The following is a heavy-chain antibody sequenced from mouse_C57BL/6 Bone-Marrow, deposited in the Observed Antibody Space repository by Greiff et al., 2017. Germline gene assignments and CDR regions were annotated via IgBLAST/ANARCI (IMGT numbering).Heavy chain of an antibody. CDR2: IYPRSGNT. Sequence: QVQLQQSGAELARPGASVKLSCKASGYTFTSYGISWVKQRTGQGLEWIGEIYPRSGNTYYNEKFKGKATLTADKSSSTAYMELRSLASEDSAVYFCALYYGSYFDVWGTGTTVTVSS. CDR1: GYTFTSYG. J-gene: IGHJ1*03. CDR3: ALYYGSYFDV. V-gene: IGHV1-81*01. D-gene: IGHD1-2*01.